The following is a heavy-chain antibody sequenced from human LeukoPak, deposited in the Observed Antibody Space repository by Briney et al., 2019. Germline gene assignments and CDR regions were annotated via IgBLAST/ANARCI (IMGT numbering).Heavy chain of an antibody. D-gene: IGHD4/OR15-4a*01. CDR2: IKQDGTDK. J-gene: IGHJ4*02. CDR1: GFTFSSYW. CDR3: ARASMGGRDYHLDS. V-gene: IGHV3-7*01. Sequence: PGGSLRLSCAASGFTFSSYWMTWVRQAPGKGLEWVANIKQDGTDKYYVDSVKGRFTISRDNAKNSLFLQLGSPRADDTAVYYCARASMGGRDYHLDSWGQGTLVTVSS.